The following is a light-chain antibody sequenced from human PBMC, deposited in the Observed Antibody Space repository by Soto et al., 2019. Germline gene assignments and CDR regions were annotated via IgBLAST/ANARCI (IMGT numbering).Light chain of an antibody. J-gene: IGLJ1*01. Sequence: QSVLAQPPSVSGAPGQRVTISCTGSNSNIGADYHVHWYRQLPGTAPKLLIFANDNRPSGVSARFSASKSGASASLAITGLQAEDEADYFCQYYDNSLSSYVFGIGNKVTVL. CDR3: QYYDNSLSSYV. V-gene: IGLV1-40*01. CDR2: AND. CDR1: NSNIGADYH.